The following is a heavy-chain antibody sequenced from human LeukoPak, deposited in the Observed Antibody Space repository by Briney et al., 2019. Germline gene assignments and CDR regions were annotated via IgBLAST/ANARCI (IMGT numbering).Heavy chain of an antibody. CDR3: ARVGSSSWYPRYFDY. CDR1: GFTFSSYW. CDR2: IKQDGSEK. Sequence: GGSLRLSCAASGFTFSSYWMSWVRQAPGKGLEWVANIKQDGSEKYYVDSVKGRFTISRDNAKNSLYLQMNSLRAEDTAVYYCARVGSSSWYPRYFDYWGQGTLVTVSS. J-gene: IGHJ4*02. V-gene: IGHV3-7*01. D-gene: IGHD6-13*01.